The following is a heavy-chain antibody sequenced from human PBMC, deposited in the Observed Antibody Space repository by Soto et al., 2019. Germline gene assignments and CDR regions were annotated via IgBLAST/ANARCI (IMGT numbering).Heavy chain of an antibody. CDR3: ARATHSGELSFLTKRGNAWFDP. V-gene: IGHV1-18*01. J-gene: IGHJ5*02. CDR1: GYTFTSYG. D-gene: IGHD3-16*02. Sequence: ASVKVSCKASGYTFTSYGISWVRQAPGQGLEWMGWISAYNGNTNYAQKLQGRVTMTTDTSTSTAYTELRSLRSDDTAVYYCARATHSGELSFLTKRGNAWFDPWGQGTLVTVSS. CDR2: ISAYNGNT.